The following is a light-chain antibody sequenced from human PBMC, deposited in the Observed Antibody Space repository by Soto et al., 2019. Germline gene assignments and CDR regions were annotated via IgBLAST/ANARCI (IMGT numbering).Light chain of an antibody. CDR2: GTS. Sequence: DIVLTQSPGTLSLSPGERATLSCRASQNVDNYLAWYQQKPGQAPRLLIYGTSSRATGIPDRFSGSGSGTDFSLTVSNLEPEDFAVDYCQQYGSSPRTFGQGTKVDIK. CDR1: QNVDNY. V-gene: IGKV3-20*01. CDR3: QQYGSSPRT. J-gene: IGKJ1*01.